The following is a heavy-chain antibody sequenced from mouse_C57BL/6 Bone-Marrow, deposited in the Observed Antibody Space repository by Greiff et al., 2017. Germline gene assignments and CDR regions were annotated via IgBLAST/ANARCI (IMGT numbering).Heavy chain of an antibody. V-gene: IGHV1-85*01. CDR3: ARERGGGSYDWFAY. D-gene: IGHD1-1*02. J-gene: IGHJ3*01. CDR2: IYPRDGST. CDR1: GYTFTSYD. Sequence: VQLQQSGPELVKPGASVKLSCKASGYTFTSYDINWVKQRPGQGLEWIGWIYPRDGSTKYNEKFKGKATLTVDPSSSTAYMELHSRTSEDSAVYICARERGGGSYDWFAYWGQGTLVTVSA.